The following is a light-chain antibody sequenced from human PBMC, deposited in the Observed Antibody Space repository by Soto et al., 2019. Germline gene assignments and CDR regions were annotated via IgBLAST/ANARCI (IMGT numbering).Light chain of an antibody. CDR3: QQRSNWQVT. Sequence: EIVLTQSPATLSLSPGERATLSCRASQSVSSYLAWYQQKPGQAPRLLIYDASNRATGIPARFSGSGSGTDFTLTISILEPEDFAVYYCQQRSNWQVTFGPGTKVDIK. V-gene: IGKV3-11*01. CDR1: QSVSSY. CDR2: DAS. J-gene: IGKJ3*01.